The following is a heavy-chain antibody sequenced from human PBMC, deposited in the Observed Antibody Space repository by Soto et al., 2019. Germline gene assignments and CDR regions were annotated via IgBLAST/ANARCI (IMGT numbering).Heavy chain of an antibody. D-gene: IGHD3-22*01. Sequence: GSGEVCFKASRYPFSDYGVALLRRTPGQRPEWMGWVSTYNTNANYAQKLKGRVTMTTDASTTTTSMEQRSLRSDETAVYYCARELNTDSSAYYSFACWEHGTLVTVSS. CDR3: ARELNTDSSAYYSFAC. J-gene: IGHJ4*01. CDR1: RYPFSDYG. V-gene: IGHV1-18*01. CDR2: VSTYNTNA.